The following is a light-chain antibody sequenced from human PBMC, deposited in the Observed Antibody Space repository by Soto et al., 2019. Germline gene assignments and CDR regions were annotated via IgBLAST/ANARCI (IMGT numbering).Light chain of an antibody. V-gene: IGKV3-11*01. Sequence: EIVCKLSPPTQPLSTGARATLSCRAREIIRNLLAWYQKRPGEAPRLLIYAAFMRGPGIPARFSGGGSGTGFPPTISLLEPEYFRFYCCQNCHNWPITFGQGTRLEIK. CDR1: EIIRNL. CDR3: QNCHNWPIT. CDR2: AAF. J-gene: IGKJ5*01.